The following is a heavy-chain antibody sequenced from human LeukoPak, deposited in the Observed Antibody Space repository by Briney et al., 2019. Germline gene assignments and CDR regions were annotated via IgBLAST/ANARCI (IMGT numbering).Heavy chain of an antibody. CDR1: GFTFSSYA. J-gene: IGHJ5*02. V-gene: IGHV3-23*01. D-gene: IGHD6-13*01. CDR2: ISGSGGST. CDR3: AKTFMTFLRQRRSAGTFWFDP. Sequence: GGSLRLSCAASGFTFSSYAMSWVRQAPGKGLEWVSAISGSGGSTYYADSVKGRFTISRDNSKNTLYLQMNSLRAEDTAVYYCAKTFMTFLRQRRSAGTFWFDPWGQGTLVTVSS.